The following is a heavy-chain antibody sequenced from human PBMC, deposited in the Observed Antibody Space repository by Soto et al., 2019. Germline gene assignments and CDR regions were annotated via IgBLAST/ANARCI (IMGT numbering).Heavy chain of an antibody. CDR2: ISYDGSNK. D-gene: IGHD3-10*01. J-gene: IGHJ6*02. CDR1: GFTFSSYA. Sequence: PGGSLRLSCAASGFTFSSYAMHWVRQAPGKGLEWVAVISYDGSNKYYADSVKGRFTISRDNSKNTLYLQMNSLRAEDTAVYYCAREDITMVRGVIWDYYYYGMDVWGQGTTVTVSS. V-gene: IGHV3-30-3*01. CDR3: AREDITMVRGVIWDYYYYGMDV.